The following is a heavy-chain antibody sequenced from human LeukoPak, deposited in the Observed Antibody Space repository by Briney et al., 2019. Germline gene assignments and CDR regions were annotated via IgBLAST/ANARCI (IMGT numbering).Heavy chain of an antibody. CDR3: AKSEDYVWGSYRYGWDYYYYMDV. D-gene: IGHD3-16*02. V-gene: IGHV3-30*18. CDR1: GFTFSSYG. CDR2: ISYDGSNK. J-gene: IGHJ6*03. Sequence: GGSLRLSCAASGFTFSSYGMHWVRQAPGKGLEWVAVISYDGSNKYYADSVKGRFTISRDNSKNTLYLQMNSLRAEDMAVYYCAKSEDYVWGSYRYGWDYYYYMDVWGKGTTVTVSS.